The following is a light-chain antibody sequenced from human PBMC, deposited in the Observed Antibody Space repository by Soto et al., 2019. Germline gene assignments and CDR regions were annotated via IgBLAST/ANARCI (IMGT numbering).Light chain of an antibody. J-gene: IGLJ2*01. CDR2: EVS. V-gene: IGLV2-8*01. CDR1: SSDVGGYNY. Sequence: QSALTQPPSASGSPGQSVTISCTGTSSDVGGYNYVSWYQQDPGKAPKLMIYEVSKRPSGVPDRFSGSKSGNTASLTVSGLQAEDEDDYYCSSYAGSNFVVFGGGTKLTVL. CDR3: SSYAGSNFVV.